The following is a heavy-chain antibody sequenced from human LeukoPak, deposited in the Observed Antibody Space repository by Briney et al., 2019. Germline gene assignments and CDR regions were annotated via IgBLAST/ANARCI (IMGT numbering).Heavy chain of an antibody. CDR3: ARTEWLADLQFDY. CDR2: ISGSGGST. CDR1: GFTFSSYA. J-gene: IGHJ4*02. Sequence: PGGSLRLSCAASGFTFSSYAMSWVRQAPGKGLEWVSAISGSGGSTYYADSVKGRFTISRANSKNTLYLQMNSLRAEDTAVYYCARTEWLADLQFDYWGQGTLVTVSS. V-gene: IGHV3-23*01. D-gene: IGHD6-19*01.